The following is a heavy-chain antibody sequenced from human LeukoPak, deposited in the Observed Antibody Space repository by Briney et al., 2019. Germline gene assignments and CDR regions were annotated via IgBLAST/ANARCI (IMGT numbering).Heavy chain of an antibody. J-gene: IGHJ4*02. CDR1: GFTFISFE. D-gene: IGHD3-22*01. CDR2: IGTLLDT. CDR3: VRGRNNNYYDDSGYSPY. Sequence: PGGSLRLSCADSGFTFISFEIHWVRQAPGKGLEWVSGIGTLLDTDYPDSLKGRFTISRENAKNSVFLQMNNVRAGDTAVYYCVRGRNNNYYDDSGYSPYWGQGTLVTVSS. V-gene: IGHV3-13*01.